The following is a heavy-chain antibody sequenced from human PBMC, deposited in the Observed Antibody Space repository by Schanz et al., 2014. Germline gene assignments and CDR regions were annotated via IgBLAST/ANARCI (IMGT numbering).Heavy chain of an antibody. CDR3: ARGTDWNLHY. D-gene: IGHD1-1*01. CDR1: GFTFSTYA. J-gene: IGHJ4*02. CDR2: ISGSGGST. V-gene: IGHV3-23*01. Sequence: EVQLLDSGGGLVQPGGSLRLSCAASGFTFSTYAMSWVRQAPGKGLEWVSAISGSGGSTYYADSVKGRFTISRDSPKNTLYLQMNSLRAEDTAVYYCARGTDWNLHYWGQGALVTVSS.